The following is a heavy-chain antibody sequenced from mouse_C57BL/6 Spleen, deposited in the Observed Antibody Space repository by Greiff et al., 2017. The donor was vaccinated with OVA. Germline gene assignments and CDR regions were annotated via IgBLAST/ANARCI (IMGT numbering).Heavy chain of an antibody. D-gene: IGHD1-1*01. V-gene: IGHV2-6*01. J-gene: IGHJ3*01. CDR2: IWGVGST. CDR1: GFSLTSYG. CDR3: ASHYYGSSPAWFAY. Sequence: VHLVESGPGLVAPSQSLSITCTVSGFSLTSYGLDWVRQSPGKGLEWLGVIWGVGSTNYNSALKSRLSISKDNSKSQVFLKMNSLQTDDTAMYYCASHYYGSSPAWFAYWGQGTLVTVSA.